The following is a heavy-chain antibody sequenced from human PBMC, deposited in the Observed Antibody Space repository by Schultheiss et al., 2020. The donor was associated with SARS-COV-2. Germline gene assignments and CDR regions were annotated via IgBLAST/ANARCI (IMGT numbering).Heavy chain of an antibody. Sequence: SETLSLTCTVSGGSISSYYWSWIRQHPGKGLEWIGYIYYSGRTYYNPSLKSRVAISVDTSENQFSLKLSSVTAADTAVYYCARGAAAGKIGYYYYGMDVWGQGTTVTVSS. V-gene: IGHV4-59*06. D-gene: IGHD6-13*01. CDR1: GGSISSYY. CDR3: ARGAAAGKIGYYYYGMDV. J-gene: IGHJ6*02. CDR2: IYYSGRT.